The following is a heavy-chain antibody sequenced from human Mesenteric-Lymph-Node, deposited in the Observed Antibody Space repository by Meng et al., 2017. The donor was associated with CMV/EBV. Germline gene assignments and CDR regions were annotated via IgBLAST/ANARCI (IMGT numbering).Heavy chain of an antibody. Sequence: ASVKVSCKASGYTVTSYYLHWVRQAPGQGPEWMGWISPNSGGTNYAPKFEGRVTMTSDTSISTAYMELNRLRSDDTAVYYCARGSYGTSDDWGQGTLVTVSS. V-gene: IGHV1-2*02. CDR1: GYTVTSYY. CDR3: ARGSYGTSDD. J-gene: IGHJ4*02. D-gene: IGHD3-16*01. CDR2: ISPNSGGT.